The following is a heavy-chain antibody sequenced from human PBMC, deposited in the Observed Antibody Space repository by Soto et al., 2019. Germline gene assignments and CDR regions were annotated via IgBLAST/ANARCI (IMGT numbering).Heavy chain of an antibody. J-gene: IGHJ6*02. D-gene: IGHD5-12*01. V-gene: IGHV1-2*04. Sequence: QVQLVQSGAEVKKPGASVKVSCKASGYTFTGYYMHWVRQAPGQGLEWMGWINPNSGGTNYAQKFQGWVTMTRDTSXXTXYXXLSRLRSDDTAVYYCARGYGSGYDSFYYYYYGMDVWGQGTTVTVSS. CDR3: ARGYGSGYDSFYYYYYGMDV. CDR1: GYTFTGYY. CDR2: INPNSGGT.